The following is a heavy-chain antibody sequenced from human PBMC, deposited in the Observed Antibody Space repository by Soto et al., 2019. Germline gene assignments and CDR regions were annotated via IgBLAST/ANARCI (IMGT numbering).Heavy chain of an antibody. J-gene: IGHJ2*01. D-gene: IGHD5-18*01. CDR3: ATVGYSYGPYWYFDL. CDR2: IYSGGST. CDR1: GFTVSNNY. Sequence: SGGSLRLSWAASGFTVSNNYMSWVRQAPGKGLEWVSLIYSGGSTYSADSVKGRVTISRDNSKNTLYLQMNSLRAEDTAVYYCATVGYSYGPYWYFDLWGRGTLVTVSS. V-gene: IGHV3-53*01.